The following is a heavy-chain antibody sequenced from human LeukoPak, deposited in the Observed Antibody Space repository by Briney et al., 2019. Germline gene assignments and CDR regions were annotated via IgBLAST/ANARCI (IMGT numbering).Heavy chain of an antibody. CDR1: GYTFTSFD. D-gene: IGHD2-21*01. V-gene: IGHV1-8*03. J-gene: IGHJ3*02. Sequence: GASVKVSCKASGYTFTSFDINWVRQAAGQGLEWMGYMNPNSGNTGYAQKFQGRVTITTDTSISTAYMELSSLRSDDTAVYYCAREGLDIWGQGTMVTVSS. CDR2: MNPNSGNT. CDR3: AREGLDI.